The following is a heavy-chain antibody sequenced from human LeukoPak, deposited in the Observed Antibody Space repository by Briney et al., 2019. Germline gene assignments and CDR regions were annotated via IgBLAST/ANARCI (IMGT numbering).Heavy chain of an antibody. V-gene: IGHV3-30*04. J-gene: IGHJ4*02. CDR3: AREFRLLLWFGELAY. Sequence: PGRSLRLSCAASGFTFSTFAMHWVRQAPGKGLERVAVILDDGSNKYYADSVKGRFTISRDNSKNKLYLQMNSLRAEDTAVYYCAREFRLLLWFGELAYWGQGTLVTVSS. CDR2: ILDDGSNK. CDR1: GFTFSTFA. D-gene: IGHD3-10*01.